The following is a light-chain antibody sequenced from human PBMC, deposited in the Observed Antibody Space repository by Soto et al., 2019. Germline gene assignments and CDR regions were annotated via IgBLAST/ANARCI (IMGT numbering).Light chain of an antibody. J-gene: IGLJ3*02. Sequence: QSALTQPASVSGSPGQSITISCTGTSSDVGAYNYVSWYQQHPGKAPKLMLYEVSNRPSGVSNRFSGSKSANTASLTISGLQAGDEADYYCSSYTSSSTWLFGGGTKVT. CDR2: EVS. V-gene: IGLV2-14*03. CDR1: SSDVGAYNY. CDR3: SSYTSSSTWL.